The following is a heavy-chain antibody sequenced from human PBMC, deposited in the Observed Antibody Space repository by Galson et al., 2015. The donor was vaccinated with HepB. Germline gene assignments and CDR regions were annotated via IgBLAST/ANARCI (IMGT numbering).Heavy chain of an antibody. D-gene: IGHD1-26*01. CDR2: INPNSGGT. V-gene: IGHV1-2*04. J-gene: IGHJ6*02. Sequence: SVKVSCKASGYTFTGYYMHWVRQAPGQGLEWMGWINPNSGGTNYAQKFQGWVTMTRDTSISTVYMELSRLRSDDTAVYYCARVGRGILGYGMDVWGQGTTVTVSS. CDR3: ARVGRGILGYGMDV. CDR1: GYTFTGYY.